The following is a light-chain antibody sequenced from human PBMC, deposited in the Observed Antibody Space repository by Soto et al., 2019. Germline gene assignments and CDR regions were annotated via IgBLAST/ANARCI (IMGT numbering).Light chain of an antibody. CDR1: EIVSSSY. J-gene: IGKJ2*01. V-gene: IGKV3-20*01. CDR3: QQYDTSLWAYT. CDR2: GAS. Sequence: ELMLTQSPVTLSLSPGERATLSCRASEIVSSSYLAWYQQKPGQPPRLLIYGASDRAAGIPDRFSGSGSGTDFTLTISRLEPADFAVYYCQQYDTSLWAYTFGQGTKLEIK.